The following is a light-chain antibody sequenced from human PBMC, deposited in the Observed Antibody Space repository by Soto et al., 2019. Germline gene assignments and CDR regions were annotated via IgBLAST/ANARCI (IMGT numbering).Light chain of an antibody. Sequence: EIVLTQSPGTLSLSPGERATLSCRASQSVSSSYLAWYQQKPGQAPRLLIYGASSRATGIPDRFSGSGSGTDFTLPISRLEPEDFAVYYCQQYGSSPSTFGQGTRLEI. CDR2: GAS. J-gene: IGKJ5*01. CDR3: QQYGSSPST. CDR1: QSVSSSY. V-gene: IGKV3-20*01.